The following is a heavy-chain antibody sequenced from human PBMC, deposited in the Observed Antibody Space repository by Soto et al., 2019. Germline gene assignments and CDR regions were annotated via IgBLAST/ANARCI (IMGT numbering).Heavy chain of an antibody. D-gene: IGHD3-16*01. V-gene: IGHV1-8*01. CDR3: AREGGRGMDV. Sequence: QVQLVQSGAEVKKPGASVKVSCKASGYTFTSYDINWVRQATGQGLEWMGWMNPNSGNTGYAQKFQGRVNMTRNTSIRTAYMELISRSSEATAVYYWAREGGRGMDVWGQGTTVTVSS. CDR1: GYTFTSYD. J-gene: IGHJ6*02. CDR2: MNPNSGNT.